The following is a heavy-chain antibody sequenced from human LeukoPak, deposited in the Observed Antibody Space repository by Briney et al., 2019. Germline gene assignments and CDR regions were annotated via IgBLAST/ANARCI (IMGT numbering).Heavy chain of an antibody. Sequence: SETLSLTCAASGYSFSSGNYSGWRQHPPGQLLECFGSIYHSGNTYYTSSLNSRFTISVDTSKNQFSLKLTSLTAADTAVYYCAREYQLPGALDVWGQGTMVTVSS. CDR1: GYSFSSGNY. CDR3: AREYQLPGALDV. D-gene: IGHD2-2*01. J-gene: IGHJ3*01. V-gene: IGHV4-38-2*02. CDR2: IYHSGNT.